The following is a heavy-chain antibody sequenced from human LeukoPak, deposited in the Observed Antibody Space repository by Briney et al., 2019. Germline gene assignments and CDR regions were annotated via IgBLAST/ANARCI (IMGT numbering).Heavy chain of an antibody. V-gene: IGHV1-18*01. D-gene: IGHD3-3*01. Sequence: GASVKVSRKASGYTFTSYGISWVRQAPGQGLEWMGWISAYNGNTNYAQKLQGRVTMTTDTSTSTAYMELRSLRSDDTAVYYCARVTRYDFWSGYYMGYYYYYMDVWGKGTTVTVSS. CDR3: ARVTRYDFWSGYYMGYYYYYMDV. CDR2: ISAYNGNT. J-gene: IGHJ6*03. CDR1: GYTFTSYG.